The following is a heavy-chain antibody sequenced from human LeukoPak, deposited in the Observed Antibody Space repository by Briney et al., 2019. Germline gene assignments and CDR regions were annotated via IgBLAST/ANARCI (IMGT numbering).Heavy chain of an antibody. CDR3: AREGMYSSGWYTY. Sequence: GGSLRLSCAASGFTFSNYNVNWVRQAPGKGLEWVSSISSSSTYIYYADSVKGRFTISRDNAKNSLYLQMKSMRAGDTAVYYCAREGMYSSGWYTYWGQGTLVTVSS. D-gene: IGHD6-19*01. J-gene: IGHJ4*02. CDR1: GFTFSNYN. CDR2: ISSSSTYI. V-gene: IGHV3-21*01.